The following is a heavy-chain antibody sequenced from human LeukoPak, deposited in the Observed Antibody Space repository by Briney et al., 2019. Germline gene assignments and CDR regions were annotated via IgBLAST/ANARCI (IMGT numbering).Heavy chain of an antibody. CDR2: IYHSGST. D-gene: IGHD3-22*01. CDR3: ASNYYDSSGYPPLYYYYGMDV. Sequence: SETLSLTCAVSGGSISSGGYSWSWLRQPPGKGLEWIGYIYHSGSTYYNPSLKSRFTISVDRSKNQFSLKLSSVTAADTAVYYCASNYYDSSGYPPLYYYYGMDVWGQGTTVTVSS. CDR1: GGSISSGGYS. V-gene: IGHV4-30-2*01. J-gene: IGHJ6*02.